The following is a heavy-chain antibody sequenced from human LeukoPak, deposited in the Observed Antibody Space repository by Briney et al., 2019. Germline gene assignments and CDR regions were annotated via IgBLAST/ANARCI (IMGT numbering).Heavy chain of an antibody. CDR3: ARAIGGYNVMDV. V-gene: IGHV3-7*04. D-gene: IGHD2-15*01. CDR1: GFSFSSFW. Sequence: PGGSLRLSCAASGFSFSSFWMGWVRQVSGKGLEWVANIKEDGSKKQYVESLKGRLPIARDNAKNSLYLQMNSLRVEDTGVYYCARAIGGYNVMDVWGQGTTVTVSS. J-gene: IGHJ6*02. CDR2: IKEDGSKK.